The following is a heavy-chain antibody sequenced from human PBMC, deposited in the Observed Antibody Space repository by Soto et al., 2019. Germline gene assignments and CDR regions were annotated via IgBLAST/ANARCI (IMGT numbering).Heavy chain of an antibody. J-gene: IGHJ4*02. V-gene: IGHV4-4*07. Sequence: QVQLQGSGPGQVKPSETLSLTYTVSGDSISDYFYWSWIRQPAGKGLEWIGRIYTDGTTKYNPSLKSRVTLSLDKSKNQFSLRLSSETAADTAVYYCAREVRGGFTGIFDQWGRGSRVTVSS. CDR1: GDSISDYFY. D-gene: IGHD2-15*01. CDR2: IYTDGTT. CDR3: AREVRGGFTGIFDQ.